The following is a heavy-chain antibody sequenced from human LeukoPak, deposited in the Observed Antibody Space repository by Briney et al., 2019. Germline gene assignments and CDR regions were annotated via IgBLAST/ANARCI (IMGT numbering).Heavy chain of an antibody. J-gene: IGHJ4*02. Sequence: PSETLSLTCTVSGGSISSDNYQWSWIRQPPGKGLEWIGYINYSGSTYYSPSLKSRVTISVDTSKNQFFLKLSSVTAADTAVYYCARGRVFDYWGQGTLVTVSS. CDR1: GGSISSDNYQ. V-gene: IGHV4-30-4*01. CDR3: ARGRVFDY. CDR2: INYSGST.